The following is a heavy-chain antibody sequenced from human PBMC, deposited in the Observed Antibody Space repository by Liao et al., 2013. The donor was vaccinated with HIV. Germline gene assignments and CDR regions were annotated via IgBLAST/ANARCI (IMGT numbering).Heavy chain of an antibody. D-gene: IGHD2-15*01. CDR1: WLHQQWKLL. CDR2: IYTSGTT. Sequence: QVQLQESGPGLVKPSQTLSLTLHCLWWLHQQWKLLLELDPAAPPGRDLEWIGRIYTSGTTNYNSSLKSRVTISVDTSKNQFSLKLTSVTAADTAVYYCARNMGRLTGSAFDIWGQGTMVTVSS. V-gene: IGHV4-61*02. J-gene: IGHJ3*02. CDR3: ARNMGRLTGSAFDI.